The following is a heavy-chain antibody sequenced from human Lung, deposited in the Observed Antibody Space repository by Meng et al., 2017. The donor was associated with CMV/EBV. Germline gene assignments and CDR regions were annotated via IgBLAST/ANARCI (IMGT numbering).Heavy chain of an antibody. V-gene: IGHV1-2*02. J-gene: IGHJ6*02. CDR2: INPNSGGT. CDR3: ARPGRDFWSGYRAHLLMDV. Sequence: ASVXVSXKASGYTFTGYYMHWVRQAPGQGLEWMGWINPNSGGTNYAQKFQGRVTMTRDTSISTAYMELSRLRSDDTAVYYCARPGRDFWSGYRAHLLMDVWGQGXTVTASS. D-gene: IGHD3-3*01. CDR1: GYTFTGYY.